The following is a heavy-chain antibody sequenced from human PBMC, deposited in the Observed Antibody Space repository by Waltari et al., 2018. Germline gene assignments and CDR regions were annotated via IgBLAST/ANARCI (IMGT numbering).Heavy chain of an antibody. J-gene: IGHJ4*02. V-gene: IGHV4-38-2*01. CDR1: GYSISSGYY. CDR2: IYHSGST. CDR3: ASQTKLEWLFL. Sequence: QVQLQESGPGLVKPSETLSLTCAVPGYSISSGYYWGWIRQPPGKGPEWIGSIYHSGSTYYNPSLKSRVTISVDTSKNQFSLKLSSVTAADTAVYYCASQTKLEWLFLWGQGTLVTVSS. D-gene: IGHD3-3*01.